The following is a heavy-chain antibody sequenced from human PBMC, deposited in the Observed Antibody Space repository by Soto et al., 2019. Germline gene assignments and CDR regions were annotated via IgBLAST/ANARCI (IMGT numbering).Heavy chain of an antibody. CDR3: ARYPEMDSSGYYLYY. V-gene: IGHV1-24*01. CDR2: FDPEDGTA. CDR1: GYTLTELS. J-gene: IGHJ4*02. D-gene: IGHD3-22*01. Sequence: TVSCKVSGYTLTELSMHWVRQAPGKGLEWMGGFDPEDGTANYAQKFQGRVTITADESTSTAYMELSSLRSEDTAVYYCARYPEMDSSGYYLYYWGQGTLVTVSS.